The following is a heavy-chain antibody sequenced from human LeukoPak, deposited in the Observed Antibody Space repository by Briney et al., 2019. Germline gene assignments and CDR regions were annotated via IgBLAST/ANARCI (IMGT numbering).Heavy chain of an antibody. CDR1: GFGFNSYS. V-gene: IGHV3-30-3*01. CDR2: ILHDGTHK. D-gene: IGHD6-19*01. Sequence: GGSLRLSCVASGFGFNSYSMHWVRQAPGKGLEWVAVILHDGTHKYNADSVKGRLTISRDNSKKTLYLHLNSLRPEDAAVYYCARDRGIAVALDYWGQGILVTVSS. J-gene: IGHJ4*02. CDR3: ARDRGIAVALDY.